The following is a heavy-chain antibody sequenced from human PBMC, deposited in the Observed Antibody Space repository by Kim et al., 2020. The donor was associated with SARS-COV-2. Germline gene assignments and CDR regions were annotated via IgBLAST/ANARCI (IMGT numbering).Heavy chain of an antibody. D-gene: IGHD3-3*01. Sequence: SYAQKFQGRVTMTRDTSTSTVYMELSSLRSEDTAVYYCARGGWSGYYFDYLGQGTLVTVSS. CDR3: ARGGWSGYYFDY. V-gene: IGHV1-46*01. J-gene: IGHJ4*02.